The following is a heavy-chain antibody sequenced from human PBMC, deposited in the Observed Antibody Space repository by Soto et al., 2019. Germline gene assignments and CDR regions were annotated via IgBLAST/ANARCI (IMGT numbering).Heavy chain of an antibody. Sequence: QVQLVQSGAEVKKPGASVKVACKASGDTFTNYGFSWVRQAPGLGLEWMGWISAYNGNTNYAQKLQGRVAMTTDTSTSIAYMELMSLRSDDTAVYYCARDDSSSWGKADYWGQGTLVTVSS. CDR3: ARDDSSSWGKADY. CDR2: ISAYNGNT. J-gene: IGHJ4*02. CDR1: GDTFTNYG. V-gene: IGHV1-18*04. D-gene: IGHD6-13*01.